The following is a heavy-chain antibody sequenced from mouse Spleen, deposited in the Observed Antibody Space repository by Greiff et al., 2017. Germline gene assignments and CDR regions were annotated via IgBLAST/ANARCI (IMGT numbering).Heavy chain of an antibody. CDR1: GYTFTDHA. CDR3: ARGGYGSLFDY. CDR2: ISPGNGDI. J-gene: IGHJ2*01. D-gene: IGHD2-10*02. V-gene: IGHV1S53*02. Sequence: QVQLKQSDAELVKPGASVKISCKASGYTFTDHAIHWVKQRPEQGLEWIAYISPGNGDIKYNEKFRDKATVTADKSSSTAYLRLNSLTSEDSAVYYCARGGYGSLFDYWGQGTTLTVSS.